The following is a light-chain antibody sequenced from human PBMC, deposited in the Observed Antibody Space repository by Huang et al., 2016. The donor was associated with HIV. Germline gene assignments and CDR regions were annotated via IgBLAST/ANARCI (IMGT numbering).Light chain of an antibody. J-gene: IGKJ1*01. Sequence: DIVLTQSPATLSLSPGERATLSCRAGQSVGSYLAWYQQTPGQAPRLLVSAASHRATGIPARFSGSGSVTDFTLTISSLEPEDFAVYYCHQHSSWPGTFGQGTRVEIK. V-gene: IGKV3-11*01. CDR1: QSVGSY. CDR2: AAS. CDR3: HQHSSWPGT.